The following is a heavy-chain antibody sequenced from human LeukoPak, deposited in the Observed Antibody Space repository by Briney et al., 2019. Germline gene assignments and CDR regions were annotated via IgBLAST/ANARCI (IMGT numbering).Heavy chain of an antibody. V-gene: IGHV1-46*01. J-gene: IGHJ4*02. CDR1: GYTFPSYF. CDR3: ARDRSGLDY. CDR2: IYPRDGST. Sequence: ASVKVSCKASGYTFPSYFMHWVRQAPGQGLEWMGMIYPRDGSTSYAQKFQGRVTVTRDTSTSTVYMELSSLRSEDTAVYYCARDRSGLDYWGQGTLVTVSS. D-gene: IGHD3-3*01.